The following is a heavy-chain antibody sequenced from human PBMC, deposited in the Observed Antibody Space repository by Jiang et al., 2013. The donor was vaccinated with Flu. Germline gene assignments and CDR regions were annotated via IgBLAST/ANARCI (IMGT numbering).Heavy chain of an antibody. CDR1: GNSFTWYG. J-gene: IGHJ4*02. CDR3: ARGRRELLRAADFDY. D-gene: IGHD3-10*01. CDR2: INAGSGQT. Sequence: SVRISCWASGNSFTWYGFHWVRQAPGQTLEWMGWINAGSGQTSVAQKFQRRVTITRDTSATTVYMDMGRLTSEDTAVYYCARGRRELLRAADFDYWGQGTLVTVSS. V-gene: IGHV1-3*01.